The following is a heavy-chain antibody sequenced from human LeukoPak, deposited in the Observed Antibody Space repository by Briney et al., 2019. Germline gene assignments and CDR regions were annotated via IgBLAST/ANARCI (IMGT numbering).Heavy chain of an antibody. CDR2: INPSGGST. CDR1: GYTFTTYH. Sequence: EASVKVSCKASGYTFTTYHMHWVRQAPGQGLEWMGIINPSGGSTSYEQKFQGRVTMTRDTSTSTVYLELSSLRSEDTAVYYCARADSADYYDSSGSIDYWGQGTLVPVSS. CDR3: ARADSADYYDSSGSIDY. V-gene: IGHV1-46*01. J-gene: IGHJ4*02. D-gene: IGHD3-22*01.